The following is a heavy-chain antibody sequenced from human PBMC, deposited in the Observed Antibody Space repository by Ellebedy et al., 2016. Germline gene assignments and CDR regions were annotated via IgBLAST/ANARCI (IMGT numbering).Heavy chain of an antibody. Sequence: GGSLRLSCAASGFTFSIYGMHWVRQAPGRGLEWVAATSSDETTKYYAESAKGRFTVSRDNPKNTLYLQMNSLRPEDTAVYYCAKKNPGGVRALMDVWGQGTTVTVSS. CDR1: GFTFSIYG. CDR2: TSSDETTK. V-gene: IGHV3-30*18. CDR3: AKKNPGGVRALMDV. D-gene: IGHD3-10*01. J-gene: IGHJ6*02.